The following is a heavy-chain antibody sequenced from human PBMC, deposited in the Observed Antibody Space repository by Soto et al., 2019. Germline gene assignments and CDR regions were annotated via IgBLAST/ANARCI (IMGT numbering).Heavy chain of an antibody. CDR3: AKSPLFYDSGAYYLERSVYHFDH. CDR2: IGYSGGGT. Sequence: EVQLVESGGGLVKPGGSLRLSCAASGFTFTRFSMNWVRQAPGKGLEWVSSIGYSGGGTFYADSVRGRFTISRDDSKNTLYLQMNSLRADDTAVYYCAKSPLFYDSGAYYLERSVYHFDHWGQGTLVTVSS. V-gene: IGHV3-23*04. J-gene: IGHJ4*02. CDR1: GFTFTRFS. D-gene: IGHD3-22*01.